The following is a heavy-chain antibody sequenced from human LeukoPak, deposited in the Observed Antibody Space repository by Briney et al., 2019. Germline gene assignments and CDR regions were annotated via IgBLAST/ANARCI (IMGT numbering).Heavy chain of an antibody. CDR3: ARAGRQQLVPVY. Sequence: PSETLSLTCTVSGGSISSYYWSWIRQPPGKGLEWIGEINHSGSTNYNPSLKSRVTISVDTSKNQFSLKLSSVTAADTAVYYCARAGRQQLVPVYWGQGTLVTVSS. V-gene: IGHV4-34*01. CDR2: INHSGST. J-gene: IGHJ4*02. D-gene: IGHD6-13*01. CDR1: GGSISSYY.